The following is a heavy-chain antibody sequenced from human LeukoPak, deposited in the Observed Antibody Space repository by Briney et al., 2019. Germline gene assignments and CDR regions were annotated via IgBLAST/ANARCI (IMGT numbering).Heavy chain of an antibody. CDR2: IRYDGSNK. CDR3: AKDSDIVVVPAAPPDAFDI. V-gene: IGHV3-30*02. CDR1: GFTFSSYG. J-gene: IGHJ3*02. Sequence: GGSLRLSCAASGFTFSSYGMHWVRQAPGKGLEWVSVIRYDGSNKYYADSVKGRFTISRDNSKNTLYLQMNSLRAEDTAVYYCAKDSDIVVVPAAPPDAFDIWGQGTMVTVSS. D-gene: IGHD2-2*01.